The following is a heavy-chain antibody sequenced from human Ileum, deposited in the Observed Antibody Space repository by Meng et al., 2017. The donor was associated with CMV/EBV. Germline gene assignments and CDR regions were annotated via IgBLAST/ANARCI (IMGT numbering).Heavy chain of an antibody. CDR1: GYTFTSYA. Sequence: GESLKISCAASGYTFTSYAVSWVRQAPGKGLEWVSVISGSGDSTYYADSVKGRFTISRDNSKNTLYLQMNSLRAEDTAVYYCAKGRSVVVPAAINYWGQGTLVTVSS. CDR2: ISGSGDST. CDR3: AKGRSVVVPAAINY. J-gene: IGHJ4*02. V-gene: IGHV3-23*01. D-gene: IGHD2-2*01.